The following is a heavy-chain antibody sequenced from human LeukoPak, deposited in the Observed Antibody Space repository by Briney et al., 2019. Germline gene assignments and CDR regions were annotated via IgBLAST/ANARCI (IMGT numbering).Heavy chain of an antibody. CDR2: INPNSGGT. CDR1: GYTFTGYY. Sequence: ASVKVSCKASGYTFTGYYMHWVRQAPGQGLEWMGWINPNSGGTNYAQKFQGRVTMTRDTSISTAYMELSRLRSDDTAVYYCARDPGQLVGGWFDPWGQGTLVTVSS. J-gene: IGHJ5*02. V-gene: IGHV1-2*02. D-gene: IGHD3-10*01. CDR3: ARDPGQLVGGWFDP.